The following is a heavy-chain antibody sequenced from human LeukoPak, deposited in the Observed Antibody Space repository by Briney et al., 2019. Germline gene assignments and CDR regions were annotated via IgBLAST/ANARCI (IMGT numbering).Heavy chain of an antibody. D-gene: IGHD3/OR15-3a*01. Sequence: SGTLSLTCAVSGGSISSSNWWSWVRQPPGKGLEWIGSIYYSGNTYYNASLKSQVSISIDTSKNQFSLKVTSVTAADTAVYYCARQTGSGLFILPGGQGTLVTVSS. CDR3: ARQTGSGLFILP. CDR1: GGSISSSNW. J-gene: IGHJ4*02. CDR2: IYYSGNT. V-gene: IGHV4-4*02.